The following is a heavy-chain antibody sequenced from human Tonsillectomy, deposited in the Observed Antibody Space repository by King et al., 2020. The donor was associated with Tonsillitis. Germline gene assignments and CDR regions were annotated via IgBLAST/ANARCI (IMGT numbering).Heavy chain of an antibody. Sequence: QLVKSGGGVVQPGRSLRLSCEASGFTFSSYGMHWVRQAPGKGLEWVTLIWYDGSNKYYADSVKGRFTISRDNSNNTLYLQMNSLRAEDTAVYYCARAAMVDYSFYYYMDVWGKGTTVTVSS. V-gene: IGHV3-33*01. CDR1: GFTFSSYG. D-gene: IGHD5-18*01. CDR2: IWYDGSNK. CDR3: ARAAMVDYSFYYYMDV. J-gene: IGHJ6*03.